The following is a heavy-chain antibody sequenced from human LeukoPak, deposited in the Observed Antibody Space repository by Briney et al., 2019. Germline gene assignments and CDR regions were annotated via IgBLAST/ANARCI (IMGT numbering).Heavy chain of an antibody. V-gene: IGHV4-30-2*01. J-gene: IGHJ5*02. CDR3: ARDSIDCSGGSFHSNGWFDP. Sequence: SETLSLTCAVSGGSISSGGYSWSWIRQPPGKGLEWIGYIYHSGSTYYNPSLKSRVTISVDRSKNQFSLKLSSVTAADTAVYYCARDSIDCSGGSFHSNGWFDPWGQGTLVTVSS. D-gene: IGHD2-15*01. CDR2: IYHSGST. CDR1: GGSISSGGYS.